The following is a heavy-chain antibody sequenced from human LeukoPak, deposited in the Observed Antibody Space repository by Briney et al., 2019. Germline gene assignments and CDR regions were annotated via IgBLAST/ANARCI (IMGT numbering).Heavy chain of an antibody. J-gene: IGHJ4*02. Sequence: GASVKVSCKASGYTFTSYGISWARQAPGQGLEWMGWISAYNGNTNYAQKLQGRVTMTTDTSTSTAYMELRSLRPDDTAVYYCARDREVDTAMVIIFDYWGQGTLVTVSS. D-gene: IGHD5-18*01. CDR3: ARDREVDTAMVIIFDY. CDR1: GYTFTSYG. V-gene: IGHV1-18*01. CDR2: ISAYNGNT.